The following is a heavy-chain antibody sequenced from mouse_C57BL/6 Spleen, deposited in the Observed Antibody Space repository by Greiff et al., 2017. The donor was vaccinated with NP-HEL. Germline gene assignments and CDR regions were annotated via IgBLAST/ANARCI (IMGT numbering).Heavy chain of an antibody. CDR1: GYAFSSYW. V-gene: IGHV1-80*01. J-gene: IGHJ4*01. CDR2: IYPGDGDT. CDR3: ARELSPPYYAMDY. D-gene: IGHD1-1*01. Sequence: QVQLQQSGAELVKPGASVKISCKASGYAFSSYWMNWVKQRPGKGLEWIGQIYPGDGDTNYNGKFKGKATLTADKSSSTAYMQLSSLTSEDSAVYFCARELSPPYYAMDYWGQGTSVTVSS.